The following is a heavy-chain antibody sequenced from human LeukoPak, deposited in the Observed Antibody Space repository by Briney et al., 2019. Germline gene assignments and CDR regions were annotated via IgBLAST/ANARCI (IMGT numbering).Heavy chain of an antibody. CDR1: GGSISSYY. CDR3: ARRIGYCSSTSCYKGNYYYGMDV. Sequence: PSETLSLTCTVSGGSISSYYWSWIRQPPGKGLEWIGYIYCSGSTNYNPSLKSRVTISVDTSKNQFSLKLSSVTAADTAVYYCARRIGYCSSTSCYKGNYYYGMDVWGQGTTVTVSS. CDR2: IYCSGST. J-gene: IGHJ6*02. V-gene: IGHV4-59*08. D-gene: IGHD2-2*02.